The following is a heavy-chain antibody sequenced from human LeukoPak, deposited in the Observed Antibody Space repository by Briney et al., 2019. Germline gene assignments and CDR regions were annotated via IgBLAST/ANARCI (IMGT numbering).Heavy chain of an antibody. D-gene: IGHD7-27*01. J-gene: IGHJ4*02. CDR2: INSDGSST. Sequence: QPGGSLRLSCAASGYTFSSYWMHWVRQAPGKGLVWVSRINSDGSSTSYADSVKGRFTISRDNAKNTLYLQMNTLRAEDTAVYYCVSIPGDWGQGILVTVSS. CDR1: GYTFSSYW. V-gene: IGHV3-74*01. CDR3: VSIPGD.